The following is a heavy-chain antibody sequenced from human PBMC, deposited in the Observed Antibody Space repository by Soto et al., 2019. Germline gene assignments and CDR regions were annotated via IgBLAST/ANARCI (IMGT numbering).Heavy chain of an antibody. Sequence: EVQLLESGGGLVQPGGSLRLSCAASGFTFSSYAMTWVRQAPGKGLEWVATISGSDGNTYYADSVKGRFTISRDNSKDTLFLLMTSLRAEDTAIYYCVKVYFDWLSEKFDYWGQGTLVTVSS. D-gene: IGHD3-9*01. J-gene: IGHJ4*02. V-gene: IGHV3-23*01. CDR1: GFTFSSYA. CDR3: VKVYFDWLSEKFDY. CDR2: ISGSDGNT.